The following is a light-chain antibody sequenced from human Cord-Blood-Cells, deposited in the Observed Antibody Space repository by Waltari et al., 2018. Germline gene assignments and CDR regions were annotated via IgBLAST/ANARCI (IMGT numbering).Light chain of an antibody. CDR2: DVS. V-gene: IGLV2-14*01. Sequence: QSALTQPASVSGSPGQSITISCTGTSSDVGGYNYVSWYQQHPGKAPKLMIYDVSKRPSGVPNRFSGSKSGSTASLTSSGLQAEDEADYYCSSYTSSSTAVFGGGTQLTVL. CDR1: SSDVGGYNY. CDR3: SSYTSSSTAV. J-gene: IGLJ7*01.